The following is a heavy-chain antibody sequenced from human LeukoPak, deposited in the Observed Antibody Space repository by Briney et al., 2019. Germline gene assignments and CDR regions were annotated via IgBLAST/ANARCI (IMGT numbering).Heavy chain of an antibody. D-gene: IGHD2-15*01. CDR1: GYTFTSYG. J-gene: IGHJ6*03. CDR3: ARGTVSGQDYYYMHV. CDR2: ISGNNGKT. V-gene: IGHV1-18*01. Sequence: ASVKVSCKASGYTFTSYGINWVRQAPGQGLEWMGWISGNNGKTNYAQKLQGRVTMTTDTSTTTVYMELRSLRSDDTAVYYRARGTVSGQDYYYMHVWRKGTTVTVSS.